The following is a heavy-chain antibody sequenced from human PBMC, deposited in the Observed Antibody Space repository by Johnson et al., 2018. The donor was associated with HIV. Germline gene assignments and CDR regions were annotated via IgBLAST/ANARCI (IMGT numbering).Heavy chain of an antibody. J-gene: IGHJ3*02. Sequence: VQLVESGGGVVQPGRSLRLSCAASGFTFSSYDMHWVRQATGKGLEWVSAISGSGGSTYYADSVKGRFTISRDNSKNTLYLQMNSLRAEDTAVYYCAKDRVGIYGEPWDIWGQGTMVTVSS. CDR1: GFTFSSYD. CDR2: ISGSGGST. V-gene: IGHV3-23*04. D-gene: IGHD1-14*01. CDR3: AKDRVGIYGEPWDI.